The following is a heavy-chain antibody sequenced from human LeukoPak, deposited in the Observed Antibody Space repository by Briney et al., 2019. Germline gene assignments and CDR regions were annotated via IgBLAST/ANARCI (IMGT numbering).Heavy chain of an antibody. Sequence: PGGSLRLSCAASGFTFSNAWMSWVRQAPGKGLEWVGRIKSKTDGGTTDYAAPVKGRFTISRDDSKNTLYLQMNSLRAEDTAVYYCARDRRWDQLLLYWGQGTLVTVSS. J-gene: IGHJ4*02. V-gene: IGHV3-15*01. CDR3: ARDRRWDQLLLY. CDR2: IKSKTDGGTT. D-gene: IGHD2-2*01. CDR1: GFTFSNAW.